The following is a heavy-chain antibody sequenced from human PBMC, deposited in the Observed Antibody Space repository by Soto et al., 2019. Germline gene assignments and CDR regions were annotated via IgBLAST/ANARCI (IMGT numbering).Heavy chain of an antibody. V-gene: IGHV3-74*03. D-gene: IGHD2-2*01. CDR3: TSSGGHSAINAFDL. J-gene: IGHJ3*01. Sequence: DVQLVESGGGSAQPGGSLTLSCEASGFSLSSHWMHWVRQAPGRGLMWVSRINSDGSDTMYADSVKDRFTISRDNAKNTVSLQMNGLRAEDTGLYYCTSSGGHSAINAFDLWGQGAMVTVSS. CDR1: GFSLSSHW. CDR2: INSDGSDT.